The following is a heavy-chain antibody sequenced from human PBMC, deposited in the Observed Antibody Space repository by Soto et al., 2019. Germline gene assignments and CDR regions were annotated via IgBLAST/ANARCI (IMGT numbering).Heavy chain of an antibody. D-gene: IGHD4-4*01. CDR2: IYYSGST. V-gene: IGHV4-31*03. Sequence: SETLSLTCTVSGGSIISGGYYWSWIRQHPGKGLEWIGYIYYSGSTYYNPSLKSRVTISVDTSKNQFSLKLSSVTAADTAVYYCARGGRTPHSNYNSNYYMDVWGKGTTVTVSS. CDR3: ARGGRTPHSNYNSNYYMDV. CDR1: GGSIISGGYY. J-gene: IGHJ6*03.